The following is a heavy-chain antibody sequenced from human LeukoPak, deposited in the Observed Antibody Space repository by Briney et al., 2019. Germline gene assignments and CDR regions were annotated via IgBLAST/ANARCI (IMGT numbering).Heavy chain of an antibody. CDR2: IHTNTGNP. V-gene: IGHV7-4-1*02. Sequence: ASVKVSCKASGYTFTYYAMNWVRQAPGQGLEWMGWIHTNTGNPTYAQGFTGRFVFSLDTSVSTAYVQISSLKAEDTAVYYCARDPSLLRPPGRQPLLSFDYWGQGTLVTVSS. J-gene: IGHJ4*02. CDR1: GYTFTYYA. D-gene: IGHD2/OR15-2a*01. CDR3: ARDPSLLRPPGRQPLLSFDY.